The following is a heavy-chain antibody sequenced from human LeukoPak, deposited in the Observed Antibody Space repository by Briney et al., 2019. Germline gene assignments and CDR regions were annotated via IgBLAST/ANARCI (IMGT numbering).Heavy chain of an antibody. V-gene: IGHV1-69*13. CDR1: GGTFTNYG. J-gene: IGHJ4*02. Sequence: ASVKVSCKAPGGTFTNYGFSWVRQAPEQGLEWMGGIVPVFGTVSYAQKFQDRVTITADDFTTTAYMELSSLRSEDTAVYYCARWAGTCTIASCYTPLDYWGQGTLVTVST. CDR2: IVPVFGTV. CDR3: ARWAGTCTIASCYTPLDY. D-gene: IGHD2-2*02.